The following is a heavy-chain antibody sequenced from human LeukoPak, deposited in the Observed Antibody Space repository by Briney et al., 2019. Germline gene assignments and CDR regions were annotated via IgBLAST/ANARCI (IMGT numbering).Heavy chain of an antibody. CDR1: GFTFTGYY. CDR2: INPSGGST. Sequence: ASVKVSCKASGFTFTGYYIHWVRQAPGQGLEWVGIINPSGGSTSYAQKFQGRVTMTRDTSTSTVYMELSSLRSEDTAVYYCARVPHYGSDYWGQGTLVTVSS. CDR3: ARVPHYGSDY. V-gene: IGHV1-46*01. J-gene: IGHJ4*02. D-gene: IGHD3-10*01.